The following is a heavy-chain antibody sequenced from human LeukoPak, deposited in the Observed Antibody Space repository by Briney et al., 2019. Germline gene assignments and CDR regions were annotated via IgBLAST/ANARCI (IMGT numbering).Heavy chain of an antibody. CDR3: AKDQLLDGSYTFDY. CDR1: GFTFSTYG. Sequence: GGSLRLSCAASGFTFSTYGMHWVRQAPGKGLGWVAFIRSDGSTKYFADSVKGRFTISRDNSKNSLYLQMNSLRAEDTAVYYCAKDQLLDGSYTFDYWGQGTLVTVSS. D-gene: IGHD1-26*01. J-gene: IGHJ4*02. CDR2: IRSDGSTK. V-gene: IGHV3-30*02.